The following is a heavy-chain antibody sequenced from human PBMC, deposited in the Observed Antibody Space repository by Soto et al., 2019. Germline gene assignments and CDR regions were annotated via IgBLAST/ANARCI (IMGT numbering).Heavy chain of an antibody. CDR2: IYYSGST. Sequence: PSETLSLTCPVSGGSISSGGYYWSWIRQHPGKGLEWIGYIYYSGSTYYNPSLKSRVTISVDTSKNQFSLKLSSVTAADTAVYYCARARRNWNYGFFNWFDPWGQGTLVTVSS. CDR3: ARARRNWNYGFFNWFDP. D-gene: IGHD1-7*01. CDR1: GGSISSGGYY. J-gene: IGHJ5*02. V-gene: IGHV4-31*03.